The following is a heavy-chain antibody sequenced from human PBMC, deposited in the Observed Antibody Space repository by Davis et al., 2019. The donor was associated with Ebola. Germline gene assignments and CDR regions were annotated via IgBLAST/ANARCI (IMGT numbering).Heavy chain of an antibody. Sequence: AASVKVSCKASGYTFTSYGISWVRQAPGQGLEWMGWISAYNGNTNYAQKLQGRVTMTRNTSISTAYMELSSLRSEDTAVYYCARDPYYDFWSGYSHRYYYYGMDVWGQGTTVTVSS. CDR1: GYTFTSYG. CDR3: ARDPYYDFWSGYSHRYYYYGMDV. CDR2: ISAYNGNT. J-gene: IGHJ6*02. V-gene: IGHV1-18*01. D-gene: IGHD3-3*01.